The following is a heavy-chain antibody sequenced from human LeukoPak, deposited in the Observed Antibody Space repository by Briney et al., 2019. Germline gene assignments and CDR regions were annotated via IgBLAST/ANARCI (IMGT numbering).Heavy chain of an antibody. CDR3: ARDGLNWNYGSVDY. CDR2: IKQDGSEK. D-gene: IGHD1-7*01. Sequence: GGSLRLSCAASGFTFSSYWMSWVRQAPGKGLEWVANIKQDGSEKYYVDSVKGRFTISRDNAKNSLYLQMNSLRAEDTAVYYCARDGLNWNYGSVDYWGQGTLVTVSS. CDR1: GFTFSSYW. J-gene: IGHJ4*02. V-gene: IGHV3-7*01.